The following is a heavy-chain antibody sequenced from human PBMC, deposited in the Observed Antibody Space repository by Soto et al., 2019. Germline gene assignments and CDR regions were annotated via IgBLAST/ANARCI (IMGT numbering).Heavy chain of an antibody. Sequence: QVQLVQSGGEVKKPGASVKVSCKTSGYSFTTYGISWVRQVPGQGLEWMGWISAYNGNTNYAQKLQGRVTMTTDTSTSTAYMELRSPRSDDTAVYYCAREGPAPYYYYGMDVWGQGSTVTVSS. CDR3: AREGPAPYYYYGMDV. CDR1: GYSFTTYG. V-gene: IGHV1-18*01. CDR2: ISAYNGNT. J-gene: IGHJ6*02.